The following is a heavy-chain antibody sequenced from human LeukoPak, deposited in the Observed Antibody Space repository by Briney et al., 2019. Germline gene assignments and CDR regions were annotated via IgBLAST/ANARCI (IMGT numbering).Heavy chain of an antibody. CDR3: ARGTYSSSSSWFDP. Sequence: PSETLSLTCTVSGGSISSYYWSWIRQPPGKGLEWIGYIYYSGSTNYNPSLKSRVTISVDTSKNQFSLKLSSVTAADTAVYYCARGTYSSSSSWFDPWGQGTLVTVSS. V-gene: IGHV4-59*01. D-gene: IGHD6-13*01. CDR2: IYYSGST. CDR1: GGSISSYY. J-gene: IGHJ5*02.